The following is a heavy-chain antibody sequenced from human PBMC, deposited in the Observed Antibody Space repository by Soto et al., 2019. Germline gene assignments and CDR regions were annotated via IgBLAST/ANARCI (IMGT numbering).Heavy chain of an antibody. V-gene: IGHV3-23*01. CDR1: GFTFSSYA. CDR3: SKAGLREYRSRVVYYGMDV. D-gene: IGHD6-6*01. Sequence: GGSLRLSCAASGFTFSSYAMSWVRQAPGKGLEWVSAISGSGGSTYYADSVKGRFTISRDNSKNTLYLQMNSLRAEDTAVYYCSKAGLREYRSRVVYYGMDVWGQGTTVTVSS. J-gene: IGHJ6*01. CDR2: ISGSGGST.